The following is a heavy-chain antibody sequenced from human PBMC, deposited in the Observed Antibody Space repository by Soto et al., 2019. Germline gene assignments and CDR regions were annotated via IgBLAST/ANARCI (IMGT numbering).Heavy chain of an antibody. D-gene: IGHD5-12*01. Sequence: GGSLRLSCAASGFTFSSYWMSWVRQAPGKGLEWVANIKQDGSEKYYVDSVKGRFTISRDNAKNSLYLQMNSLRAEDTAVYYCARVGGYDLYYYYYGMDVWGQGTTVTVSS. V-gene: IGHV3-7*05. CDR1: GFTFSSYW. CDR3: ARVGGYDLYYYYYGMDV. CDR2: IKQDGSEK. J-gene: IGHJ6*02.